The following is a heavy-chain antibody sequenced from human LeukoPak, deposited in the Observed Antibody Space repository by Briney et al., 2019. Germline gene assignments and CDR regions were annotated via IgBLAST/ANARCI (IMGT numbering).Heavy chain of an antibody. Sequence: GGSLRLSCAASGFTFSNAWMSWVRQAPGKGLEWVSYISSSGDAIYYADSVEGRFTISRDDAKNSLYLQMNSLRAEDTALYYCARDLHYYVAMDVWGQGTTVTVSS. CDR2: ISSSGDAI. V-gene: IGHV3-11*01. D-gene: IGHD3-10*02. CDR3: ARDLHYYVAMDV. J-gene: IGHJ6*02. CDR1: GFTFSNAW.